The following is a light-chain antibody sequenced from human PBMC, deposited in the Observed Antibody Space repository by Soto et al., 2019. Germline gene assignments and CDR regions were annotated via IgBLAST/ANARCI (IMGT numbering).Light chain of an antibody. J-gene: IGLJ2*01. V-gene: IGLV2-11*01. CDR2: DIN. CDR1: SSDVGGYNY. Sequence: QSALTQPRSVSGSPGQSVTISCTGTSSDVGGYNYVSWYQQHPGKAPKLMTYDINKRPSGVPDRFSGSKSGNTASLTISGLQAEDEADYYCCSYAGTYTLVVFGGGTKVTVL. CDR3: CSYAGTYTLVV.